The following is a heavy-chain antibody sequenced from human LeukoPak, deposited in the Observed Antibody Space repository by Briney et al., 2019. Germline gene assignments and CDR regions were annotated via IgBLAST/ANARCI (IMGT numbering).Heavy chain of an antibody. CDR1: SGSISTSNYY. J-gene: IGHJ6*03. V-gene: IGHV4-39*07. D-gene: IGHD1-26*01. Sequence: SETLSLTCTVSSGSISTSNYYWGWVRQPPGKALEWIGNIFYSGSTYYSPSLKSRVTISVDTSKNQFSLKLSSVTAADTAVYYCARAKEQYYYYYMDVWGKGTTVTVSS. CDR2: IFYSGST. CDR3: ARAKEQYYYYYMDV.